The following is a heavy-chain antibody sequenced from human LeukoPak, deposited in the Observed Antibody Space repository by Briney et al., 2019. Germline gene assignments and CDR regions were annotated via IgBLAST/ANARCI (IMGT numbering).Heavy chain of an antibody. CDR3: ARGGSGSYYDFDY. V-gene: IGHV1-8*01. Sequence: ASVKVSCKSSGYSSTSYDINWVRQATGQGLEWMGWMNPNSGNTGYAQKFQGRVTKTRNTSISTVYMELSSLRSEDTAVYYCARGGSGSYYDFDYWGQGTLVTVSS. CDR1: GYSSTSYD. CDR2: MNPNSGNT. D-gene: IGHD3-10*01. J-gene: IGHJ4*02.